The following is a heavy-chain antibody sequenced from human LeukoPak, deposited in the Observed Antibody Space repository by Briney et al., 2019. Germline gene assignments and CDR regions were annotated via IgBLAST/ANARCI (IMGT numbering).Heavy chain of an antibody. CDR1: GFSFTNFW. Sequence: GGSLRLSCAVSGFSFTNFWMSWVRQAPGRGLEWVVNIHPEGNEKYHVESVKGRFTISRDNTKNLLFLQMSGLRVEDTAVYYCARGDAFSGDHWGQGTLVTVSS. CDR3: ARGDAFSGDH. J-gene: IGHJ4*02. V-gene: IGHV3-7*04. CDR2: IHPEGNEK.